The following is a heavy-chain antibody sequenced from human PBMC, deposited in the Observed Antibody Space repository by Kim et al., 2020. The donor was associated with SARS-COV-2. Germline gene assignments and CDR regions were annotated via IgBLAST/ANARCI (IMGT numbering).Heavy chain of an antibody. CDR2: ISGSGGST. CDR1: GFTFSSYA. CDR3: AKQGPIAVAGFDY. D-gene: IGHD6-19*01. V-gene: IGHV3-23*01. Sequence: GGSLRLSCSASGFTFSSYAMSWVRQAPGKGLEYVSAISGSGGSTYYADSVKGRFTISRDNSKNTLYLQMNSLRAEDTAVYYCAKQGPIAVAGFDYWGQGTLVTVSS. J-gene: IGHJ4*02.